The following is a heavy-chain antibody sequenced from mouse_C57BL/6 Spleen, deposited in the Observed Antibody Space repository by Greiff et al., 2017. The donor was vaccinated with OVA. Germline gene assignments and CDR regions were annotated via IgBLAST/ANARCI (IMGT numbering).Heavy chain of an antibody. V-gene: IGHV1-15*01. D-gene: IGHD2-2*01. CDR2: IDPETGGT. CDR3: TRSRYGYDVYYAMDY. Sequence: VQLVESGAELVRPGASVTLSCKASGYTFTDYEMHWVKQTPVHGLEWIGAIDPETGGTAYNQKFKGKAILTADKSSSTAYMELRSLTSEDSAVYYCTRSRYGYDVYYAMDYWGQGTSVTVSS. J-gene: IGHJ4*01. CDR1: GYTFTDYE.